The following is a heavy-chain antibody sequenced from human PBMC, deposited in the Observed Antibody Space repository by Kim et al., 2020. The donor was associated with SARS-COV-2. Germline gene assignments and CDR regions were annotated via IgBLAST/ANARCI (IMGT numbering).Heavy chain of an antibody. CDR2: IYYSGST. D-gene: IGHD2-2*01. V-gene: IGHV4-59*01. CDR3: ARGGGLPAAYINDAFDI. J-gene: IGHJ3*02. Sequence: SETLSLTCTVSGGSISSYYWSWIRQPPGKGLEWIGYIYYSGSTNYNPSLKSRVTISVDTSKNQFSLKLSSVTAADTAVYYCARGGGLPAAYINDAFDIWGQGTMVTVSS. CDR1: GGSISSYY.